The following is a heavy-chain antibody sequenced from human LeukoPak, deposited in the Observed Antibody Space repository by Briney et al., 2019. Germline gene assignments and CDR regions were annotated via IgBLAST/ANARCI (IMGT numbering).Heavy chain of an antibody. Sequence: ASVKVSYTASGYTFTSYYMHWVRQAPGQGLEWMGIINPSGGSTSYAQKFQGRVTMTRDTSTSTVYMELSSLRSEDTAVYYCARADLGYCSGGSCYRSDYYYYYGMDVWGQGTTVTVSS. V-gene: IGHV1-46*01. J-gene: IGHJ6*02. CDR3: ARADLGYCSGGSCYRSDYYYYYGMDV. CDR2: INPSGGST. D-gene: IGHD2-15*01. CDR1: GYTFTSYY.